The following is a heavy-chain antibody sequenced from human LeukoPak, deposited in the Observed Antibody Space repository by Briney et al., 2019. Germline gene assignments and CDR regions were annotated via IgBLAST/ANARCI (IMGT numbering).Heavy chain of an antibody. D-gene: IGHD1-26*01. J-gene: IGHJ3*02. CDR3: ARRSYLDAFDI. Sequence: SETLSLTCTVSGGSLSSYYWSWIRQPPGKGLEWIGYIYYSGSTNYNPSLKSRVTISVDTSKNQFSLKLSSVTAADTAVYYCARRSYLDAFDIWGQGTMVTVSS. CDR1: GGSLSSYY. V-gene: IGHV4-59*01. CDR2: IYYSGST.